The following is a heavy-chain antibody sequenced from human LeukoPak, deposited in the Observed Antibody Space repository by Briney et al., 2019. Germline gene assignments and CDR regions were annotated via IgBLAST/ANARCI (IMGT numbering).Heavy chain of an antibody. CDR1: GGSISSSSYY. CDR2: IYYSGST. J-gene: IGHJ5*02. Sequence: SETLSLTCTVTGGSISSSSYYWGWIRQPPGKGLEWIGSIYYSGSTYYNPSLKSRVTISVDTPKNQFSLKLSSVTAADTAVYYCARDRYSNYGQVRYNWFDPWGQGTLVTVSS. D-gene: IGHD4-11*01. CDR3: ARDRYSNYGQVRYNWFDP. V-gene: IGHV4-39*07.